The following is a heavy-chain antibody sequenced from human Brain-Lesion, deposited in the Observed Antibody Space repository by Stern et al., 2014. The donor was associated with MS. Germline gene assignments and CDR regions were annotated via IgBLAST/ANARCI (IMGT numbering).Heavy chain of an antibody. CDR3: ARDQRGITIFGVVTDYYYLGMDV. D-gene: IGHD3-3*01. V-gene: IGHV1-2*02. CDR1: GYIFTGYY. J-gene: IGHJ6*02. CDR2: IKPNTGGT. Sequence: QLVQYGAEVKKPGASVKVSCKTSGYIFTGYYIHWVRQAPGQGLERLAWIKPNTGGTKYAQKFQGRVTMSRDTSISTAYVELSSLTSDDTAVYYCARDQRGITIFGVVTDYYYLGMDVWGQGTTVTVSS.